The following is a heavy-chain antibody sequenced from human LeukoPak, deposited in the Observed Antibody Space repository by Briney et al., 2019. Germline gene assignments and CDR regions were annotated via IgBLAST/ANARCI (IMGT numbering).Heavy chain of an antibody. CDR3: VREGSGHYFYFFDY. CDR1: GFTFSTYW. CDR2: IKPDGGEK. D-gene: IGHD4-17*01. Sequence: GESLKISCAASGFTFSTYWMGWARQSPGKGLEWVANIKPDGGEKYYVDSVKGRFTISRDSAKNSLYLQMNSLRAEDTAVYYCVREGSGHYFYFFDYWGQGTLVTVSS. J-gene: IGHJ4*02. V-gene: IGHV3-7*01.